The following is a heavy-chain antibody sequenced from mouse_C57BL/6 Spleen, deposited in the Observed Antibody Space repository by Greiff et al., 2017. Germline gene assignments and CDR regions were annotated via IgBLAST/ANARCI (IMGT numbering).Heavy chain of an antibody. CDR2: IYPGDGDT. D-gene: IGHD1-1*01. CDR3: ARSGQYYGSSSWLAY. Sequence: VQLQQSGAELVKPGASVKISCKASGYAFSSYWMHWVKQRPGKGLEWIGQIYPGDGDTNYNGKFKGKATLTADKSSSTAYMQLSSLSSEDSEVYFCARSGQYYGSSSWLAYWGQGTLVTVSA. V-gene: IGHV1-80*01. CDR1: GYAFSSYW. J-gene: IGHJ3*01.